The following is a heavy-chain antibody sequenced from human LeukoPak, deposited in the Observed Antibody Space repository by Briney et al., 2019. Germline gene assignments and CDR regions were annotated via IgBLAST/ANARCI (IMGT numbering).Heavy chain of an antibody. D-gene: IGHD2/OR15-2a*01. V-gene: IGHV1-69*13. CDR2: IIPVFGTT. J-gene: IGHJ6*04. CDR1: GGTFSCYG. CDR3: ARDRRYTEYYGMDV. Sequence: SVKVSCKASGGTFSCYGITWIRQAPGQGLEWMGEIIPVFGTTNYAQNFQGRVTITADESTTTAYMELSSLRSEDTAVYYCARDRRYTEYYGMDVWGKGTTVTVSS.